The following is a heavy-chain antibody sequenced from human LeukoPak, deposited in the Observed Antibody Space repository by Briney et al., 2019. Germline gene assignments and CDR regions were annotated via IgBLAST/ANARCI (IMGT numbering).Heavy chain of an antibody. J-gene: IGHJ6*03. CDR1: GFTFSDYN. Sequence: GGCLRLSCAAPGFTFSDYNMRWICQAPGKGLEWVSSISRSGSIKYYADSVKGRFTISRDNAKNSLFLQMNSLRAEDTAVYYCARVLRYCSGGNCYSGGLGYMDVWGKGTTVTISS. D-gene: IGHD2-15*01. CDR2: ISRSGSIK. CDR3: ARVLRYCSGGNCYSGGLGYMDV. V-gene: IGHV3-11*01.